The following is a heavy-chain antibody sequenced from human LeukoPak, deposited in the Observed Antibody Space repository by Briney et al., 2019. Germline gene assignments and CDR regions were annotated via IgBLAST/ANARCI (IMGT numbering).Heavy chain of an antibody. D-gene: IGHD3-3*01. CDR2: IYYSGST. CDR1: GGSISSSIYH. V-gene: IGHV4-39*07. CDR3: AREAIEYDFWRGYGYYMDV. Sequence: PSETLSLICTVSGGSISSSIYHWGWIRQPPGKGLEWIGSIYYSGSTYYNPSLKSRVTISVDTSKNQFSLKLSSVTAADTAVYYCAREAIEYDFWRGYGYYMDVWGKGTTVTVSS. J-gene: IGHJ6*03.